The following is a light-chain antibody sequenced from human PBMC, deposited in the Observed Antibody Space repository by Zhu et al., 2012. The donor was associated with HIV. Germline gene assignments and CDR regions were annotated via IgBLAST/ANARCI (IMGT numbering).Light chain of an antibody. CDR3: QQYNNYRYT. V-gene: IGKV1-5*03. CDR1: QSVYKW. Sequence: DIQMTQSPSTLSASVGDRVTITCRASQSVYKWLAWYQQKPEKAPKLLIYEASSLETGVPSRFSGSGSGTEFTLTISSLQPDDFATYYCQQYNNYRYTFGQGTKVEMK. J-gene: IGKJ2*01. CDR2: EAS.